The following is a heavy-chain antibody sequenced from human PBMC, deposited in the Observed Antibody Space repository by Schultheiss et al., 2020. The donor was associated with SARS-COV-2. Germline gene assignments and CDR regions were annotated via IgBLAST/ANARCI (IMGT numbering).Heavy chain of an antibody. Sequence: GGSLRLSCAASGFTFSSYWMSWVRQAPGKGLEWVANIKQDGSEKYYVDSVKGRFTISRDNAKNSLYLQMNSLRAEDTAVYYCARVFYDYIWGSYRGGNWFDPWGQGTLVTVSS. V-gene: IGHV3-7*03. D-gene: IGHD3-16*02. CDR3: ARVFYDYIWGSYRGGNWFDP. J-gene: IGHJ5*02. CDR2: IKQDGSEK. CDR1: GFTFSSYW.